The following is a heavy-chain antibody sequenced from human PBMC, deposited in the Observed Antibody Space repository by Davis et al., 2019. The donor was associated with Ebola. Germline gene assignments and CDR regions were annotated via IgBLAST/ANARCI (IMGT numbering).Heavy chain of an antibody. V-gene: IGHV4-34*01. Sequence: GSLRLSCAVYGGFFSGYYWSWIRQPPGKGLEWIGEINHSGSTNYNPSLKSRVTISVDTSKNQFSLKLNSVTAADTAVYYCARGRDFWRNWGQGTLVTVSS. D-gene: IGHD3-3*01. CDR2: INHSGST. CDR3: ARGRDFWRN. CDR1: GGFFSGYY. J-gene: IGHJ4*02.